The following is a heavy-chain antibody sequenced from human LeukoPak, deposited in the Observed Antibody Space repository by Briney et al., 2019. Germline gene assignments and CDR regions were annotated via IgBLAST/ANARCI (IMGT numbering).Heavy chain of an antibody. V-gene: IGHV4-38-2*02. CDR3: ARDLQIGYDSSGYPLGFFDY. CDR2: IYRSGST. J-gene: IGHJ4*02. Sequence: SETLSLTCTVSGYSISSGYYWGWIRQPPGKGLEWIGSIYRSGSTYYNPSLKSRVTISVDTSKNQFSLKLSSVTAADTAVYYCARDLQIGYDSSGYPLGFFDYWGQGTLVTVSS. D-gene: IGHD3-22*01. CDR1: GYSISSGYY.